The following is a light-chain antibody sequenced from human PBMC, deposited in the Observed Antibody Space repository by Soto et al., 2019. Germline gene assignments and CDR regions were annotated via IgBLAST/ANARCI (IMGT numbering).Light chain of an antibody. V-gene: IGKV3-15*01. Sequence: EVVMTQSPATLSVSPGERATLSCRASQSVSNNFAWYQQKHGQASRLFIYSASTRATGIPARFIGSASGTEFTLTISSLQSEDFAVYYCQQYNEWPLTFGGGTKVETK. CDR2: SAS. CDR3: QQYNEWPLT. CDR1: QSVSNN. J-gene: IGKJ4*01.